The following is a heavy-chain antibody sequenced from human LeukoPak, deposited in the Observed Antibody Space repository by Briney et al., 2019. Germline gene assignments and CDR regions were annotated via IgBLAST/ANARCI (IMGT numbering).Heavy chain of an antibody. CDR1: GGSFSGYY. D-gene: IGHD1-14*01. J-gene: IGHJ5*02. CDR2: INHSGST. CDR3: ARKVLIRFDP. Sequence: SETLSLTCAVYGGSFSGYYWSWIRQPPGKGLEWIGEINHSGSTNYNPSLKSRVTISVDTSKNQFSLKLSSVTAADTAVYYCARKVLIRFDPWGQGTLVTVSS. V-gene: IGHV4-34*01.